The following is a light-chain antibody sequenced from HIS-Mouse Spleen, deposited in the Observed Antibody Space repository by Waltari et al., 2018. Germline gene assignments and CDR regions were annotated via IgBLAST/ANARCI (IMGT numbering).Light chain of an antibody. J-gene: IGLJ2*01. Sequence: QSALTQPASVSGSPGQSITISCTGTSSDVGGYNYVSWYQQHPGKAPKLMIYDVSNRPSGVSNRLSGYKSGNTASLTISGLQAEDEADYYCSSYTSSSFNVVFGGGTKLTVL. CDR1: SSDVGGYNY. V-gene: IGLV2-14*03. CDR3: SSYTSSSFNVV. CDR2: DVS.